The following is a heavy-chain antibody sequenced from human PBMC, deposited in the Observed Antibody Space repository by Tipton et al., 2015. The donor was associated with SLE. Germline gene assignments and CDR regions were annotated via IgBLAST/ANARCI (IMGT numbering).Heavy chain of an antibody. Sequence: SLRLSCAASGFTFSSFWMHWVRQAPGKELVWVSRINSDGSSTNYADSVKGRFTISRDNAKNTLFLQMNSLRAEDTAVYYCARDRRLRSSATSSFDYWGQGALGTVSS. D-gene: IGHD2-2*01. CDR3: ARDRRLRSSATSSFDY. V-gene: IGHV3-74*01. CDR1: GFTFSSFW. CDR2: INSDGSST. J-gene: IGHJ4*02.